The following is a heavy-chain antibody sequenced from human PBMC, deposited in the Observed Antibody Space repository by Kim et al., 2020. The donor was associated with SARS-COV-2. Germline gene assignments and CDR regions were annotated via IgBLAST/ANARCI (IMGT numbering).Heavy chain of an antibody. J-gene: IGHJ5*02. CDR1: GGTFSSYA. CDR3: AGIVLLDFPGYNWFDP. V-gene: IGHV1-69*13. Sequence: SVKVSCKASGGTFSSYAISWVRQAPGQGLEWMGGIIPIFGTANYAQKFQGRVTITADESTSTAYMELSSLRSEDTAVYYCAGIVLLDFPGYNWFDPWGQGTLVTVSS. CDR2: IIPIFGTA. D-gene: IGHD3-10*01.